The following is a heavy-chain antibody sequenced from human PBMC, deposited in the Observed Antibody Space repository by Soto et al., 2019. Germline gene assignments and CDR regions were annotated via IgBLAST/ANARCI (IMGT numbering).Heavy chain of an antibody. V-gene: IGHV1-3*01. J-gene: IGHJ4*02. CDR1: GYTFTSYA. D-gene: IGHD6-13*01. CDR3: ARGAAAGTGDY. Sequence: RASVKVSCKASGYTFTSYAMHWVRQAPGQRLEWMGWINAGNGNTKYSQKFQGRVTITRDTSASTAYMELSSLRSEDTAVYYCARGAAAGTGDYWGQGTLVTVSS. CDR2: INAGNGNT.